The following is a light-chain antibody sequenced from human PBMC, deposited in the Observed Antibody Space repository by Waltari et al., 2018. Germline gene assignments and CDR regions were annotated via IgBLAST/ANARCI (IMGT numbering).Light chain of an antibody. CDR3: QVWDSNTDHVV. J-gene: IGLJ2*01. Sequence: SSVLTQPPSVSLAPGKTARITCGGNNIGVKSVHWYQQEPGQAPALVIYDDSDRPSGIPERFSGANSGNTATLTISRVEAGDEADYYCQVWDSNTDHVVFGGGTKLTVL. CDR2: DDS. V-gene: IGLV3-21*01. CDR1: NIGVKS.